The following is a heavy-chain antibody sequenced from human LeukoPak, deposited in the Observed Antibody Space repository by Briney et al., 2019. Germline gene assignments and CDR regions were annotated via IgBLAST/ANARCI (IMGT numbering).Heavy chain of an antibody. CDR3: ARDPRHLTGTVGHNWFDP. J-gene: IGHJ5*02. CDR2: IKQDGSEK. D-gene: IGHD1-20*01. V-gene: IGHV3-7*01. Sequence: GGSLRLSCAASGFTFSSYWMSWVRQAPGKGLEWVANIKQDGSEKYYVDSVKGRFAISRDNAKNSLYLQMNSLRAEDTAVYYCARDPRHLTGTVGHNWFDPWGQGTLVTVSS. CDR1: GFTFSSYW.